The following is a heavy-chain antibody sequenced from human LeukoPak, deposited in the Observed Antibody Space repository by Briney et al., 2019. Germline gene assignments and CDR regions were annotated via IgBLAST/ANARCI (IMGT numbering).Heavy chain of an antibody. CDR1: GFTFSTYA. Sequence: GGSLRLSCAASGFTFSTYAMNWVRQAPGKGLEWVSSISGSGGSAYYADSVKGRFTISRDNSKSTLYLQMNSLRAEDTAVYYCAKAIRGSSGYNALFDYWGQGALVTVSS. J-gene: IGHJ4*02. D-gene: IGHD3-22*01. CDR3: AKAIRGSSGYNALFDY. V-gene: IGHV3-23*01. CDR2: ISGSGGSA.